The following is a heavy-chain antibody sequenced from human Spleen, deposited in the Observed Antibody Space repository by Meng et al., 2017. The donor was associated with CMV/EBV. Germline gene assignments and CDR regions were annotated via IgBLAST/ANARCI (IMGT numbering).Heavy chain of an antibody. CDR3: ARAPSYYDFWSGYSPRDWFDP. CDR2: IIPIFGTA. J-gene: IGHJ5*02. Sequence: VKVSCKASGGTFSSYAISWVRQAPGQGLEWMGGIIPIFGTANYAQKFQGRVTITADKSTSTAYMELSNLRSEDTAVYYCARAPSYYDFWSGYSPRDWFDPWGQGTLVTVSS. V-gene: IGHV1-69*06. CDR1: GGTFSSYA. D-gene: IGHD3-3*01.